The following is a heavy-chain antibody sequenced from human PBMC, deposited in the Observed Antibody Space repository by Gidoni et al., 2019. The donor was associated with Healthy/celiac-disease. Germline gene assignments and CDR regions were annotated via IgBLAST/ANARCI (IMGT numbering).Heavy chain of an antibody. Sequence: QVQLVQSGAEVKKPGASVKVSCKASGYTFTGYYMHWVRQAPGQGLEWMGWINPNSGGTNYAQKFQGRVTMTRDTSISTAYMELSRLRSDDTAVYYCASGDFWSGPYYYYGMDVWGQGTTVTVSS. D-gene: IGHD3-3*01. V-gene: IGHV1-2*02. CDR2: INPNSGGT. CDR3: ASGDFWSGPYYYYGMDV. CDR1: GYTFTGYY. J-gene: IGHJ6*02.